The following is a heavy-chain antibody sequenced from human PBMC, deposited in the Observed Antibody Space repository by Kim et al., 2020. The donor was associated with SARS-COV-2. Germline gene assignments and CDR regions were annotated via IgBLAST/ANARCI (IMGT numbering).Heavy chain of an antibody. CDR1: GFTFSSYG. J-gene: IGHJ4*02. V-gene: IGHV3-30*18. CDR2: ISYDGSNK. CDR3: AKDPGDAEYYFDY. Sequence: GGSLRLSCAASGFTFSSYGMHWVRQAPGKGLELVAVISYDGSNKYYADSVKGRFTISRDNSKNTLYLQMNSLRAEDTAVYYCAKDPGDAEYYFDYWGQGTLVTVSS.